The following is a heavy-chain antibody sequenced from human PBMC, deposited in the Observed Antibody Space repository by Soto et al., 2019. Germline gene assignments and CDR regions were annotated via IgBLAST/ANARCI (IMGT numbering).Heavy chain of an antibody. CDR3: ASTYCSGGSCYFEGAFDI. Sequence: SVKVSCKASGGTFSSYTISWVRQAPGQGLEWMGRIIPILGIANYAQKFQGRVTITADKSTSTAYMELSSLRSEDTAVYYCASTYCSGGSCYFEGAFDIYGQAPMVTVSS. J-gene: IGHJ3*02. D-gene: IGHD2-15*01. CDR2: IIPILGIA. CDR1: GGTFSSYT. V-gene: IGHV1-69*02.